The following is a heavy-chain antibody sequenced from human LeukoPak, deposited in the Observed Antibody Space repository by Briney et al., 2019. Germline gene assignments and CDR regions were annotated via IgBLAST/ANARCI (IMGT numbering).Heavy chain of an antibody. CDR2: TYYSGST. Sequence: SQTLSLTCTVSGGSISSGDYYWSWIRQPPGKGLEWIGYTYYSGSTYYNPSLKNRVSISVDTSKNQFSLNLSSVTAADTAVYYCARPYYYDSRIDPWGQGALVTVSS. V-gene: IGHV4-30-4*01. D-gene: IGHD3-22*01. CDR3: ARPYYYDSRIDP. CDR1: GGSISSGDYY. J-gene: IGHJ5*02.